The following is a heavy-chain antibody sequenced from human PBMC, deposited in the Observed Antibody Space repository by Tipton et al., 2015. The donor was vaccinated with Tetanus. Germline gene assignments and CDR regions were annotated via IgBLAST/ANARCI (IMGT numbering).Heavy chain of an antibody. CDR3: ARGLLRYYYGSGSYGYYYYGMDV. CDR2: IKQDGSEK. J-gene: IGHJ6*02. Sequence: GSLRLSCAASGFTFSSYWMSWVRQAPGKGLEWVANIKQDGSEKYYVDSVKGRFTISRDNAKNSLYLQMNSLRAEDTAVYYCARGLLRYYYGSGSYGYYYYGMDVCGQGPTVTVSS. V-gene: IGHV3-7*03. CDR1: GFTFSSYW. D-gene: IGHD3-10*01.